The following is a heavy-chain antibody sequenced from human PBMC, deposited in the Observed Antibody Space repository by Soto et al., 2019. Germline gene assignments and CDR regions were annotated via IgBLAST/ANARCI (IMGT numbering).Heavy chain of an antibody. V-gene: IGHV3-43*01. Sequence: GGSLRLSCAASGFIFDDYSMHWVRQAPGKGLEWVSLVSWNGGRPYYVDSVKGRFTISRESSTNSLYLQMNNLRTEDSAVYYFAKDVGRGQLLGFDLWGQGTPVTVSS. J-gene: IGHJ4*02. CDR3: AKDVGRGQLLGFDL. CDR1: GFIFDDYS. CDR2: VSWNGGRP. D-gene: IGHD1-26*01.